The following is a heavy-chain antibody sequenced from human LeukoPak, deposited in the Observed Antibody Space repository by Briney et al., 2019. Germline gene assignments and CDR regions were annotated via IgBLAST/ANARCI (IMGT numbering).Heavy chain of an antibody. Sequence: PSETLSLTCTISGTSFGSGDFYWSWFRQPLGKGLAWIGYIYYNGSTYYNPSLKSRVTISVDTSKNQFSLKLSSVTAADTAVYYCARVEREFPYYDFWSGYHNWFDPWGQGTLVTVSS. V-gene: IGHV4-61*08. CDR1: GTSFGSGDFY. D-gene: IGHD3-3*01. CDR3: ARVEREFPYYDFWSGYHNWFDP. J-gene: IGHJ5*02. CDR2: IYYNGST.